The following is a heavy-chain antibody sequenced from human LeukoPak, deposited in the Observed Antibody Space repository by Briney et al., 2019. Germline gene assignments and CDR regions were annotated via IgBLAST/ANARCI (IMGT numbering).Heavy chain of an antibody. J-gene: IGHJ4*02. D-gene: IGHD3-10*01. Sequence: GRSLRPSCAASGFTFSSYTMHWVRQAPGKGLEWVAVISYDGSNQHYADSVKGRFTISRDNSDNTLFLQMNSLRVEDTAVYYCARAGPPRLWFGELLVWGQGTLVSVSS. CDR3: ARAGPPRLWFGELLV. V-gene: IGHV3-30*04. CDR1: GFTFSSYT. CDR2: ISYDGSNQ.